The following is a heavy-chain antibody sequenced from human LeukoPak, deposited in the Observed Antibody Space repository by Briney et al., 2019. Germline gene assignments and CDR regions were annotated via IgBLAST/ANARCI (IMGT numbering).Heavy chain of an antibody. Sequence: GGSLRLSCAASGFTFSSYAMSWVRQAPGKGLEWVSAISGSGGSTYYADSVKGRFTISRDNSKNTLYLQMNRLRAEDTAVYHCALHPAATGTTVSRRGYNWFDPWGQGTLVTVSS. CDR1: GFTFSSYA. J-gene: IGHJ5*02. CDR3: ALHPAATGTTVSRRGYNWFDP. D-gene: IGHD1-1*01. V-gene: IGHV3-23*01. CDR2: ISGSGGST.